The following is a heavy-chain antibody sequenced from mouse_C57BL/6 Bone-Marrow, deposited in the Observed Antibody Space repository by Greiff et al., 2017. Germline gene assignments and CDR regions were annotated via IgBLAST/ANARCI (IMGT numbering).Heavy chain of an antibody. Sequence: EVQLQQSGTVLARPGASVKMSCKTSGYTFTSYWMHWVKQRPGQGLEWIGAIYPGNSDTSYNQKFKGKAKLTAVTSASTAYMELSSLTNEGSAVYYCTRRDYYVPSWFAYWGQGTLVTVSA. V-gene: IGHV1-5*01. CDR1: GYTFTSYW. CDR3: TRRDYYVPSWFAY. J-gene: IGHJ3*01. CDR2: IYPGNSDT. D-gene: IGHD1-1*01.